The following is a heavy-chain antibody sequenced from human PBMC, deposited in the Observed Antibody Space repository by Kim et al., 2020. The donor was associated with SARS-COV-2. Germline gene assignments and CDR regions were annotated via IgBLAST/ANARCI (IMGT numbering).Heavy chain of an antibody. D-gene: IGHD3-22*01. J-gene: IGHJ6*02. CDR2: ISGDGGST. CDR3: AKEEVVILGYYYYGMDV. CDR1: GFTFDDYA. Sequence: GGSLRLSCAASGFTFDDYAMHWVRQAPGKGLEWVSLISGDGGSTYYADSVKGRFTISRDNSKNSLYLQMNSLRTEDTALYYCAKEEVVILGYYYYGMDVWGQGTTVTVSS. V-gene: IGHV3-43*02.